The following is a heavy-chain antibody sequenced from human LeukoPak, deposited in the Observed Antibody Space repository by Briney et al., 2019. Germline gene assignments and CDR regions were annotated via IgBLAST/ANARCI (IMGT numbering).Heavy chain of an antibody. CDR1: GFAFSNHW. Sequence: GGSLRLSCAASGFAFSNHWMTWVRQAPGEGLEWVANIRQDGSEKFYVDSVKGRFTISRDNAKNSLYLQMNSLTVEDTAVYYCAGEMAGDACDIWGQGTMVTVSS. CDR3: AGEMAGDACDI. CDR2: IRQDGSEK. D-gene: IGHD5-24*01. J-gene: IGHJ3*02. V-gene: IGHV3-7*01.